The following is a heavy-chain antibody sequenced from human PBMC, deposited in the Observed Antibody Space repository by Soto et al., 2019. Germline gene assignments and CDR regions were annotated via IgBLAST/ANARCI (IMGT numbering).Heavy chain of an antibody. CDR2: INPNSGGT. CDR3: ARGPVQGYSYGYESVIFDY. CDR1: GYTFTGYY. D-gene: IGHD5-18*01. Sequence: GASVKVSCKASGYTFTGYYMHWVRQAPGQGLEWMGWINPNSGGTNYAQKFQGWVTMTRDTSISTAYMELSRLRSDDTAVYYCARGPVQGYSYGYESVIFDYWGQGTLVTVSS. V-gene: IGHV1-2*04. J-gene: IGHJ4*02.